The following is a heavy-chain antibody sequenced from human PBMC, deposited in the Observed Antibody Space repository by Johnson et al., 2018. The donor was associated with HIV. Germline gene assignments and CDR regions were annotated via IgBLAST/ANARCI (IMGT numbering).Heavy chain of an antibody. CDR3: ARVGSSWRRDGAFDI. V-gene: IGHV3-30*02. J-gene: IGHJ3*02. CDR2: IRYDGSNK. Sequence: QVQLVESGGGVVQPGGSLRLSCAASGFTFSSYGMHWVRQAPGKGLEWVAFIRYDGSNKYYADSVKGRFTISRDNSKNTLYLQMNSLRAEDTAVYYCARVGSSWRRDGAFDIWGQGTMVTVSS. CDR1: GFTFSSYG. D-gene: IGHD6-13*01.